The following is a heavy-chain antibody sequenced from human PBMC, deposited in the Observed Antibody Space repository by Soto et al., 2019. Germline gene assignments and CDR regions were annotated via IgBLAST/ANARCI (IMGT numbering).Heavy chain of an antibody. CDR3: ASPVECSTTSCIR. CDR1: GDSVSSNSAA. Sequence: PSQTLSLTCAISGDSVSSNSAAWNWIRQSPSRGLEWLGRTYYRSKWYNDYAVSVKSRITINPDTSKNQFSLHLQMNSLRAEDTAVYYCASPVECSTTSCIRWGQGTLVTVSS. J-gene: IGHJ4*02. D-gene: IGHD2-2*01. V-gene: IGHV6-1*01. CDR2: TYYRSKWYN.